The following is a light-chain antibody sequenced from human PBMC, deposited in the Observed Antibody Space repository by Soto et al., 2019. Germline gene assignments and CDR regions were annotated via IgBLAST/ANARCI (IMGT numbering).Light chain of an antibody. CDR2: SAS. J-gene: IGKJ2*01. CDR1: QSISTE. CDR3: QQGHNWPLT. V-gene: IGKV3-15*01. Sequence: DIVLTQSPATLSLSPGERATLSCRASQSISTELACYQQKPGQPPRLRIYSASTRATGVPARFTGSGSGSEFTLTISGLQSEDFAVYYCQQGHNWPLTFGRGTRLEI.